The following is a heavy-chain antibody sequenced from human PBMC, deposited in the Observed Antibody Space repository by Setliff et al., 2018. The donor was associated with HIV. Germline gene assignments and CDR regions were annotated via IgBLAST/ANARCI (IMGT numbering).Heavy chain of an antibody. CDR2: INHSGST. CDR1: GVSISSHY. D-gene: IGHD1-1*01. J-gene: IGHJ4*02. Sequence: SETLSLTCTVSGVSISSHYWGWVRQPPGKGLEWIGEINHSGSTNYNPSPKSRVTITVDTSKNQSSLKVSSVTAADTAVYYCARERSLITNRRYFDSWGQGTLVTVSS. CDR3: ARERSLITNRRYFDS. V-gene: IGHV4-34*01.